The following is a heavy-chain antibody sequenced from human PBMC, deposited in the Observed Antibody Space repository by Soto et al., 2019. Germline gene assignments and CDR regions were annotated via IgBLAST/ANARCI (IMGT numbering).Heavy chain of an antibody. CDR3: ARGTESSIDY. Sequence: QVQLVESGGGVVQPGRSLRLSCAASGFTFSSYGMHWVRQAPGKGLEWVAVIWYDGSNKYYADSVKGRFTISRDNSKNTLYLQMNSRRAEDTAVYYCARGTESSIDYWGQGTLVTVSS. CDR1: GFTFSSYG. D-gene: IGHD6-6*01. CDR2: IWYDGSNK. J-gene: IGHJ4*02. V-gene: IGHV3-33*01.